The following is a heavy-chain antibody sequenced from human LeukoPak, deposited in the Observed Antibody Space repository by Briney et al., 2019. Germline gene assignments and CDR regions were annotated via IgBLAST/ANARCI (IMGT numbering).Heavy chain of an antibody. CDR3: ARDRGGIGYYMDV. V-gene: IGHV3-48*01. Sequence: TGGSLRLSCAASGFTFSSYSMNWVRQAPGKGLEWVSYISSSSGNIYYADSVRGRFTISRDNAKTSLYLQMNSLRAEDTALYYCARDRGGIGYYMDVWGKGTTVTVSS. D-gene: IGHD3-16*02. J-gene: IGHJ6*03. CDR2: ISSSSGNI. CDR1: GFTFSSYS.